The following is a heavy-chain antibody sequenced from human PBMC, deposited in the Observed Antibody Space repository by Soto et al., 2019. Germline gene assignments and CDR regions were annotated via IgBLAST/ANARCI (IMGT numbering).Heavy chain of an antibody. J-gene: IGHJ6*02. CDR1: GFTFSSYW. Sequence: HPGGSLRLSCAASGFTFSSYWMHWVRQAPGKGLVWVSRINSDGSSTSYADSVKGRFTISRDNAKNTLYLQMNSLRAEDTAVYYCARGSCSSTSCYRNYYYYGMDVWGQGTTVTVSS. CDR2: INSDGSST. V-gene: IGHV3-74*01. D-gene: IGHD2-2*02. CDR3: ARGSCSSTSCYRNYYYYGMDV.